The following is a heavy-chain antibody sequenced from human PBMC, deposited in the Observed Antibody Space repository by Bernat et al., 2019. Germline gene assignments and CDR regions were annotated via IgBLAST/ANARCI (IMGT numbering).Heavy chain of an antibody. CDR2: IGSSVGTT. D-gene: IGHD4-17*01. Sequence: EVQLLESGGGLVQPGGSLRLSCAASGFTFSSYAMSWVRQAPGKGLEWVSAIGSSVGTTYYADSVKGRFTISRDNSKNTLYLQMNSLRVEDTAVYYCAKGDYVDYASNFDYWGQGTLVTISS. J-gene: IGHJ4*02. CDR1: GFTFSSYA. V-gene: IGHV3-23*01. CDR3: AKGDYVDYASNFDY.